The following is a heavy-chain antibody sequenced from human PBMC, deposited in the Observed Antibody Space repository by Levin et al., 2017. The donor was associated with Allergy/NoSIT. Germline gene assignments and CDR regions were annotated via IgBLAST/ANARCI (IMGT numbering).Heavy chain of an antibody. D-gene: IGHD2-2*02. V-gene: IGHV1-8*01. CDR3: ARGRYCSSTSCYKAGDDYGMDV. J-gene: IGHJ6*02. Sequence: GESLKISCQASGYTFTSYDINWVRQATGQGLEWMGWMNPNSGNTGYAQKFQGRVTMTRNTSISTAYMELSSLRSEDTAVYYCARGRYCSSTSCYKAGDDYGMDVWGQGTTVTVSS. CDR2: MNPNSGNT. CDR1: GYTFTSYD.